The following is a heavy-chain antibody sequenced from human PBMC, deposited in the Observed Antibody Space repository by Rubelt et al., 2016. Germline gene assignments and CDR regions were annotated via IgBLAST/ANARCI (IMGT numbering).Heavy chain of an antibody. V-gene: IGHV1-3*01. D-gene: IGHD6-13*01. CDR2: INAGNGNT. J-gene: IGHJ5*02. Sequence: QVQLVQSGAEVKKPGASVKGSCKASGYTFTSYAMHWVRQAPGQRLEWMGWINAGNGNTKYSQKFQGSVTSTRDTSASTADMELSSLRSEDTAVYYCARGLGLGYSSSWFNWFDPWGQGTLVTVSS. CDR1: GYTFTSYA. CDR3: ARGLGLGYSSSWFNWFDP.